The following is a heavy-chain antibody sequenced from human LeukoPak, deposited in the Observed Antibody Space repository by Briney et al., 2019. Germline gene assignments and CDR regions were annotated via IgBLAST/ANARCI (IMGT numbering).Heavy chain of an antibody. V-gene: IGHV3-30-3*01. Sequence: GGSLRLSCAASGFTFSSYAMHWVRQAPGKGLEWVAVISYDGSNKYYAASVKGRFTISRDNSKNTLYLQMNSLRAEDTAVYYCARFSLGIPIPDAFDIWGQGTMVTVSS. CDR3: ARFSLGIPIPDAFDI. D-gene: IGHD1-14*01. CDR2: ISYDGSNK. J-gene: IGHJ3*02. CDR1: GFTFSSYA.